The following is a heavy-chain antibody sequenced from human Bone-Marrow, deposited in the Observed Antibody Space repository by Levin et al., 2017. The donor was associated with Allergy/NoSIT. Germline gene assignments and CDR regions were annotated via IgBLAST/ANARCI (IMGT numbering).Heavy chain of an antibody. D-gene: IGHD3-22*01. J-gene: IGHJ4*02. V-gene: IGHV3-23*01. CDR2: ISGSGGNT. CDR3: AGYDTSAYHSPFDY. CDR1: GFIFSNYA. Sequence: PGASVKVSCAASGFIFSNYAMNWVRQAPGKGLEWVSQISGSGGNTHYADSVKGRFTFSRDNSKNTLYLQMNSLRAEDTAVYYCAGYDTSAYHSPFDYWGQGTLVTVSS.